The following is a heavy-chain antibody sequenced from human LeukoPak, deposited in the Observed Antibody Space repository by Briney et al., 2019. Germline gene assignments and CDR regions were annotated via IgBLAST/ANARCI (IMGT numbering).Heavy chain of an antibody. CDR3: ARDRLDYGDYVGDSFDY. CDR1: GFTFSSYA. J-gene: IGHJ4*02. CDR2: ISGSGGST. Sequence: TGGSLRLSCAASGFTFSSYAMSWVRQAPGKGLEWVSAISGSGGSTYYADSVKGRFTISRDNSKNTLYLQMNSLRAEDTAVYYCARDRLDYGDYVGDSFDYWGQGTLVTVSS. V-gene: IGHV3-23*01. D-gene: IGHD4-17*01.